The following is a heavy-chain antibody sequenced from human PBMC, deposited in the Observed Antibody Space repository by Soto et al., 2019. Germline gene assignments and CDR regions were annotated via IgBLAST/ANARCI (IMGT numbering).Heavy chain of an antibody. D-gene: IGHD3-16*02. CDR2: MNPNSGNT. J-gene: IGHJ6*03. V-gene: IGHV1-8*01. CDR3: ARGLPVNYYYYMDV. Sequence: QVQLVQSGAEVKKPGASVKVSCKASGYTFTSYDINWVRQATGQGLEWMGWMNPNSGNTGYAQKFQGRVTMTRNTSISTAYMEVSSLRSEDTAVYYCARGLPVNYYYYMDVWGKGTTVTVSS. CDR1: GYTFTSYD.